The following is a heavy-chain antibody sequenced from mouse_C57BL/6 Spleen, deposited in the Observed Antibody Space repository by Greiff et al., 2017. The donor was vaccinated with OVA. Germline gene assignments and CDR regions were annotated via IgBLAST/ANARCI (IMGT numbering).Heavy chain of an antibody. CDR2: IDPSDSYT. J-gene: IGHJ3*01. CDR3: ARDSNYSFAY. CDR1: GYTFTSYW. D-gene: IGHD2-5*01. Sequence: QVHVKQPGAELVMPGASVKLSCKASGYTFTSYWMHWVKQRPGQGLEWIGEIDPSDSYTNYNQKFKGKSTLTVDKSSSTAYMQLSSLTSEDSAVYYCARDSNYSFAYWGQGTLVTVSA. V-gene: IGHV1-69*01.